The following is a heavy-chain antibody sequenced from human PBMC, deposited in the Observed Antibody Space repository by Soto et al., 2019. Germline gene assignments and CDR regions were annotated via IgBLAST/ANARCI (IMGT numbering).Heavy chain of an antibody. V-gene: IGHV1-69*01. CDR3: ARWGRGYSSVRRYYFDY. Sequence: QVQLVQSGSEVKKSGSSVKVSCKASGGSFSSNPISWVRQAPGQGLEWIAGIIPIFATVHYAQKFQGRVTITADESTSTVYMELTSLRSEDTAGYVCARWGRGYSSVRRYYFDYWGQGTLVTVSS. CDR2: IIPIFATV. CDR1: GGSFSSNP. D-gene: IGHD5-18*01. J-gene: IGHJ4*02.